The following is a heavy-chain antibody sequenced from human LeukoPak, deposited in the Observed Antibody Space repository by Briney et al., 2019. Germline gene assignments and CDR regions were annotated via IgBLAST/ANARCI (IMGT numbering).Heavy chain of an antibody. V-gene: IGHV3-48*01. CDR3: ARGRGSYAPHFDY. CDR1: GFTFSSYS. D-gene: IGHD1-26*01. J-gene: IGHJ4*02. Sequence: GGSLRLSCAASGFTFSSYSMNWVRQAPGKGLEWVSYISSSSSTIYYADSVKGRFTISRDNAKNSLYPQMNSLRAEDTAVYYCARGRGSYAPHFDYWGQGTLVTVSS. CDR2: ISSSSSTI.